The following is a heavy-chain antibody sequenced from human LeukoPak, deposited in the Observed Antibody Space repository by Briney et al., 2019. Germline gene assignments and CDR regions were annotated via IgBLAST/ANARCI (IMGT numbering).Heavy chain of an antibody. V-gene: IGHV3-7*01. CDR1: GFTFSTYW. CDR3: ARDSSGYQ. J-gene: IGHJ4*02. CDR2: IKEGGSEK. Sequence: GGSLRLSCTASGFTFSTYWMSWVRQAPGKGLEWVANIKEGGSEKYYGDSVKGRFTISRDNAKNSLYLEMNSLRVEDTAVYYCARDSSGYQWGQGTLVTVSS. D-gene: IGHD3-22*01.